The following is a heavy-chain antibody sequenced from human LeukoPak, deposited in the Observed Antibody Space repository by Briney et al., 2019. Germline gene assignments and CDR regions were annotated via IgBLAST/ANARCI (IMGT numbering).Heavy chain of an antibody. CDR2: IYTSGST. CDR1: GASISSYY. Sequence: SETLSLTCTVSGASISSYYWSWIRQPAGKGLEWIGRIYTSGSTNYNPSLKSRVTISVDTSKNQFSLKLSSVTAADTAVYYCARERSSGYSLGVDYWGQGTLVTVSS. D-gene: IGHD3-22*01. CDR3: ARERSSGYSLGVDY. J-gene: IGHJ4*02. V-gene: IGHV4-4*07.